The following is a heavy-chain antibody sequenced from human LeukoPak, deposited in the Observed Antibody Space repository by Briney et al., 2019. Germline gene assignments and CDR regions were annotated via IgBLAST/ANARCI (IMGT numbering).Heavy chain of an antibody. J-gene: IGHJ2*01. CDR2: IYYSGST. CDR1: GGSISSSSYY. V-gene: IGHV4-39*01. Sequence: SETLSLTCTVSGGSISSSSYYWGWIRQPPGKGLEWIGSIYYSGSTYYNPSLKSRLNISVDTSKNQFSLKLSSVTAADTAVYYCARRYYYDRSGYYFYFDLWGRGTLVTVSS. D-gene: IGHD3-22*01. CDR3: ARRYYYDRSGYYFYFDL.